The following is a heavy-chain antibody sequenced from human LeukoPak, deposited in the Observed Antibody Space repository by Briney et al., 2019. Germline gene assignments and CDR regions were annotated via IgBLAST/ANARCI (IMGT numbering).Heavy chain of an antibody. CDR1: GFTFSHYS. CDR3: AKYHGSGSYYNFHAFDI. J-gene: IGHJ3*02. D-gene: IGHD3-10*01. CDR2: ISSSSSYI. V-gene: IGHV3-21*04. Sequence: GGSLRLSCAASGFTFSHYSMNWVRQAPGKGLEWVSSISSSSSYIYYADSVKGRFTISRDNSKNTLYLQMNSLRAEDTAVYYCAKYHGSGSYYNFHAFDIWGQGTMVTVSS.